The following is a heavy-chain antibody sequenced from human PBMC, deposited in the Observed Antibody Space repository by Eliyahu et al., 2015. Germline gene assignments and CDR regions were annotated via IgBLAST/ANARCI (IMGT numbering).Heavy chain of an antibody. CDR3: AREWAVRNYYDSSGYRNYFDY. D-gene: IGHD3-22*01. CDR1: GFPFSSXX. V-gene: IGHV3-30-3*01. J-gene: IGHJ4*02. CDR2: ISYDGSNK. Sequence: QVQLVESGGGVVQPGRSLRLSCAASGFPFSSXXLPXVRQAPGKGLEWVAVISYDGSNKYYADSVKGRFTISRDNSKNTLYLQMNSLRAEDTAVYYCAREWAVRNYYDSSGYRNYFDYWGQGTLVTVSS.